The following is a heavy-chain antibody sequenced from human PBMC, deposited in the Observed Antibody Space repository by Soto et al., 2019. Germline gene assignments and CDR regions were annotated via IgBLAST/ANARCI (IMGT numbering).Heavy chain of an antibody. CDR3: ASPSSTPSGYYYVDWYFDL. Sequence: SETLSLTCAVSGYSISSGYYWGWIRQPPGKGLEWIGSIYHSGSTYYNPSLKSRVTISVDTSKNQFSLKLSSVTAADTAVYYCASPSSTPSGYYYVDWYFDLWGRGTLVTVSS. CDR2: IYHSGST. D-gene: IGHD3-22*01. J-gene: IGHJ2*01. CDR1: GYSISSGYY. V-gene: IGHV4-38-2*01.